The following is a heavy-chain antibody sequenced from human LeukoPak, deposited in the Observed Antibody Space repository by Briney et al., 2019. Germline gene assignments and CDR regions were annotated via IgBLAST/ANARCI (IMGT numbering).Heavy chain of an antibody. CDR2: ISSSSSYI. CDR1: GFTFSSYS. D-gene: IGHD2-15*01. Sequence: GGSLRLSCAASGFTFSSYSMNWVRQAPGKRLEWVSSISSSSSYIYYADSVKGRFTISRDNAKNSLYLQMNSLRAEDTAVYYCATDPLVVVVAVPDAFDIWGQGTMVTVSS. V-gene: IGHV3-21*01. J-gene: IGHJ3*02. CDR3: ATDPLVVVVAVPDAFDI.